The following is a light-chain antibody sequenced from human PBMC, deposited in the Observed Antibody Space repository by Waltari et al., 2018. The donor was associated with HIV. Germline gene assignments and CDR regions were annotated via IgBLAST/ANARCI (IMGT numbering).Light chain of an antibody. Sequence: QSALTQPPSVSGSPRQSVTISCTGSPSDVRSSNYLSWYQQYPGNPPKLIIFAVYPRPSGVPERFSGSRSGNTASLTISGLQTEDEADYFCCAYAAGHVSYVFGTGT. J-gene: IGLJ1*01. CDR3: CAYAAGHVSYV. CDR1: PSDVRSSNY. V-gene: IGLV2-11*01. CDR2: AVY.